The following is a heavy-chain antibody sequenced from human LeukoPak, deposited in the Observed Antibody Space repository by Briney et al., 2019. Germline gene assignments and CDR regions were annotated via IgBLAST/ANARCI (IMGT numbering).Heavy chain of an antibody. J-gene: IGHJ4*02. CDR2: IGGNGVYT. D-gene: IGHD6-13*01. Sequence: GGSLRLSCAASGFTFSSYVMSWVRQAPGKGLEWVSGIGGNGVYTYYADSVKGRFTISRDISKNTLYLQVNSLRAEDTAVYYCAKTAGSSSTWYSDWGQGTLVTVSA. CDR1: GFTFSSYV. V-gene: IGHV3-23*01. CDR3: AKTAGSSSTWYSD.